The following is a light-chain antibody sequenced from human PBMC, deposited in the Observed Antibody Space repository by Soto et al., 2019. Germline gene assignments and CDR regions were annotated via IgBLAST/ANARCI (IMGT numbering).Light chain of an antibody. CDR3: QQLNSYPPWT. J-gene: IGKJ1*01. CDR2: AAS. Sequence: DIQLTQSPSFLSASVGDRVTITCRASQGISSYLAWYQQKPGKAPKLLIYAASTLQSGVPSRSSGSGSGTEFTLTISSLQPEDFATYYCQQLNSYPPWTFGQGTKGEIK. CDR1: QGISSY. V-gene: IGKV1-9*01.